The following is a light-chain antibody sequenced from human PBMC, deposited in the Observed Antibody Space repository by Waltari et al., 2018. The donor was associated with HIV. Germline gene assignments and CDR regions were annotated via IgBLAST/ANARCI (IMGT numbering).Light chain of an antibody. CDR1: RGDVGGYDH. Sequence: QSALTQPASVSGSPGQTVPITCTGPRGDVGGYDHVAWYQHHTDTPPRLIIFGVRRRPSGVDGRFSASKSGNVASLTITGLRPDDEAHYFCSSYTRSISVAFGGGTRLTVL. J-gene: IGLJ2*01. CDR3: SSYTRSISVA. V-gene: IGLV2-14*01. CDR2: GVR.